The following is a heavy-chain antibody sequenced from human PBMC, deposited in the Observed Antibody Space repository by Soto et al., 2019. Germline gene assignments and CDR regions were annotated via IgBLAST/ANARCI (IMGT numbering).Heavy chain of an antibody. CDR1: GGSISSYY. Sequence: SETLSLTCTVSGGSISSYYWNWIRQPPGKGLEWIGDIYYGGGTNYNPSLKSRVTISVDKSKNQFSLKLSSVTAADTAVYYCARVVGSGSGYYYYYYGMDVWGQGTTVTVSS. CDR2: IYYGGGT. J-gene: IGHJ6*02. CDR3: ARVVGSGSGYYYYYYGMDV. D-gene: IGHD3-10*01. V-gene: IGHV4-59*12.